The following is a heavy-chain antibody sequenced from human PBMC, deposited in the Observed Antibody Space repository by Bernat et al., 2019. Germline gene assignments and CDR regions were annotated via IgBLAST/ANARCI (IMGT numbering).Heavy chain of an antibody. CDR1: GFTFSSYW. CDR3: ARVITGVRWYFDL. J-gene: IGHJ2*01. Sequence: EVQLVESGGGLVQPGGSLRLSCAASGFTFSSYWMSWVRQAPGKGLEWVANIKQDGSEKYYVDSVKGRFTISRDNAKNSLYLQMNSLRAEDTAVYYRARVITGVRWYFDLWGRGTLVTVSS. D-gene: IGHD3-22*01. CDR2: IKQDGSEK. V-gene: IGHV3-7*01.